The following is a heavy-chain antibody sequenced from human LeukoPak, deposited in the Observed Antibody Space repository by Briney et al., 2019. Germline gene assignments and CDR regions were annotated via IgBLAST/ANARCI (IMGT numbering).Heavy chain of an antibody. D-gene: IGHD3-10*01. Sequence: PSETLSLTCTVSGGSISSSSYYWGWIRQPPGKGLEWIGSIYYSGSTYCNLSLKSRVTISVDTSKNQFSLKLSSVTAADTAAYYCATGAERFRDAFDIWGQGTMVTVSS. CDR3: ATGAERFRDAFDI. CDR2: IYYSGST. CDR1: GGSISSSSYY. J-gene: IGHJ3*02. V-gene: IGHV4-39*07.